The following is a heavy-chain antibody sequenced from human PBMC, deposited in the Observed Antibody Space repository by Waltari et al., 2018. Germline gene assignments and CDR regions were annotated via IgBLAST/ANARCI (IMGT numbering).Heavy chain of an antibody. Sequence: QVQLQESGPGLVNPSQTLTLTCAVSSGSISIPDYFWSWIRQAPGKGLEWIGSVSYRGITYYNPSLESRVTMSVDTSKNQFSLKLNSVTAADAAVYYCARTTFVRYFDFWGHGTLVTVSS. J-gene: IGHJ4*01. CDR2: VSYRGIT. D-gene: IGHD1-1*01. V-gene: IGHV4-30-4*01. CDR3: ARTTFVRYFDF. CDR1: SGSISIPDYF.